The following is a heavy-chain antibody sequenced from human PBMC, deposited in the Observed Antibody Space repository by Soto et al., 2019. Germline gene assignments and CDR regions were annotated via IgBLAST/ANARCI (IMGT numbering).Heavy chain of an antibody. J-gene: IGHJ6*02. V-gene: IGHV1-18*01. CDR1: GYTFSNFG. CDR2: ISGYNGNT. D-gene: IGHD5-18*01. CDR3: ARDKGYGFGWSSSSGMDV. Sequence: QVQLVQSGAEVMTPGASVKVSCTASGYTFSNFGLSWVRQAPGQGLEWMGWISGYNGNTNSAEKFQGRVTMTTDTSTSTAYMEVRSLTSDDTAVYYCARDKGYGFGWSSSSGMDVWGQGTTVTVSS.